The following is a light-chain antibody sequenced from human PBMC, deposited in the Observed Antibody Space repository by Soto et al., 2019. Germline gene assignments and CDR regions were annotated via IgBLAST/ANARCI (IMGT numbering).Light chain of an antibody. J-gene: IGKJ4*01. CDR2: GAS. CDR3: QQYNNWPPLT. Sequence: EIVMTQSPATLSVSPGERATLSCRASQSVSSNLAWYQQKPGQAPRLLIYGASTRATGIPARFSGSGSGTDFTLTLSSLQSEDFAVYYCQQYNNWPPLTFGGGTTVEIK. V-gene: IGKV3-15*01. CDR1: QSVSSN.